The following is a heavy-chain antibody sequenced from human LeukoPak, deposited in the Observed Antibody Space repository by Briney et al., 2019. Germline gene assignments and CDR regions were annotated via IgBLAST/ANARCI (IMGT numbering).Heavy chain of an antibody. J-gene: IGHJ5*02. V-gene: IGHV1-2*02. CDR3: AREALGYDILTGYSPFWFDP. CDR2: INPNSGGT. Sequence: GASVKVSCKASGYTFTGYYMHWVRQAPGQGLEWMGWINPNSGGTNYAQKFQGRVTMTRDTSISTAYMELSRLRSDDTAVYYCAREALGYDILTGYSPFWFDPWGQGTLVTVSS. CDR1: GYTFTGYY. D-gene: IGHD3-9*01.